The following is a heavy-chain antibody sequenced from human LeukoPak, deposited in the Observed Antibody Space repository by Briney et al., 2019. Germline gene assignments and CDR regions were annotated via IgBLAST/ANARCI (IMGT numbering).Heavy chain of an antibody. V-gene: IGHV3-7*01. CDR2: IKQDGSEK. CDR1: GFTFSSYW. CDR3: ARGLWIVVVPAASDY. J-gene: IGHJ4*02. Sequence: TGGSLRLSCAASGFTFSSYWMSWVRRAPGKGLEWVANIKQDGSEKYYVDSVKGRFTISRDNAKNSLYLQMNSLRAEDTAVYYCARGLWIVVVPAASDYWGQGTLVTVSS. D-gene: IGHD2-2*01.